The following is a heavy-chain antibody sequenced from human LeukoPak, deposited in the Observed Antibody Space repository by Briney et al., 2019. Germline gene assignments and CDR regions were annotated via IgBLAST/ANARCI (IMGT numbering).Heavy chain of an antibody. CDR2: IYPGDSDT. CDR3: ARSYCTNGVCSVYNFDY. D-gene: IGHD2-8*01. CDR1: GYSFTSYW. V-gene: IGHV5-51*01. J-gene: IGHJ4*02. Sequence: GESLKISCKASGYSFTSYWIGWVRQMPGEGLEWMGIIYPGDSDTRYSPSFQGQVTISADKSISTAYLQWSSLKASDTAMYYCARSYCTNGVCSVYNFDYWGQGTLVTVPS.